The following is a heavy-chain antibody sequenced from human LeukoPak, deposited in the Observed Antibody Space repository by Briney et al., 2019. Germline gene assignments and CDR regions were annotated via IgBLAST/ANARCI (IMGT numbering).Heavy chain of an antibody. V-gene: IGHV3-53*01. CDR1: GFTVSSNY. D-gene: IGHD4-11*01. J-gene: IGHJ4*02. Sequence: GGSLRLSCAASGFTVSSNYMNWVRQAPGKGLEWVSIIYSDGSTFYRDSVQGRFTISRDNSKNTLFLQMNSLKTEDTAVYYCTRHLVEYSNYMFDYWGQGTLVTVSS. CDR2: IYSDGST. CDR3: TRHLVEYSNYMFDY.